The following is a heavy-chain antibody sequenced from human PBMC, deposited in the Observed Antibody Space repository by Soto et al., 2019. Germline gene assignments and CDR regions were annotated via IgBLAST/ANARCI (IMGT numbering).Heavy chain of an antibody. CDR2: VYYRGRS. V-gene: IGHV4-39*01. Sequence: SETLSLTCTVSGGSVSNSNYYWGWIRQSPGKGLEWIGSVYYRGRSYSKSSVKSRVTISVDTSKNQFSLNLNSVTASDTAVYFCASQRTSVLTQAYFDYWGPGALVTVSS. CDR3: ASQRTSVLTQAYFDY. CDR1: GGSVSNSNYY. J-gene: IGHJ4*02. D-gene: IGHD2-8*01.